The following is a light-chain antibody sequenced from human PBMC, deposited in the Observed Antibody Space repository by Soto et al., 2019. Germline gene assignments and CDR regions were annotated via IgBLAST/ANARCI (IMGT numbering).Light chain of an antibody. CDR2: DAS. J-gene: IGKJ1*01. Sequence: DIRMTQSPSTLSASVGDRVTITIRASQSISSWLAWYQQKPGKAPRLLIYDASSLESGVPSRFSGSGSGTEFTLTISSLQPDDFATYYCQHYNSYSEAFGQGTMVDIK. V-gene: IGKV1-5*01. CDR3: QHYNSYSEA. CDR1: QSISSW.